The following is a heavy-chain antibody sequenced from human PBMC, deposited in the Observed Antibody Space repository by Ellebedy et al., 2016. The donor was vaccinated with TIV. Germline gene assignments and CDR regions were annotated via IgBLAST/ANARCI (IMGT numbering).Heavy chain of an antibody. CDR1: GFTFSTYW. Sequence: PGGSLRLSCTASGFTFSTYWMNWVRQAPGKGLEWVANIKQDGSEKNYVDSVKGRFTISRDNAKNSLYLQMNSLRVEDTAVYYCARDGVTTRFSLSDYWGQGTLVTVSS. D-gene: IGHD4-11*01. CDR2: IKQDGSEK. CDR3: ARDGVTTRFSLSDY. V-gene: IGHV3-7*01. J-gene: IGHJ4*02.